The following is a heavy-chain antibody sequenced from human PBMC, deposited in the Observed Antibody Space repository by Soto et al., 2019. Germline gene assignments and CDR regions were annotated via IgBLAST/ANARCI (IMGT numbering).Heavy chain of an antibody. V-gene: IGHV4-39*01. CDR2: VYYSGST. Sequence: SETLSLTCTVSGGSVSSSSYYWGWVRQPPGKGLEWIGSVYYSGSTYYNPSLESRVTISVDKSKNQYSLKMMSLSAADTFVYYCGRLEGLATISYYFDYWGQGALVTVSS. CDR3: GRLEGLATISYYFDY. D-gene: IGHD3-9*01. J-gene: IGHJ4*02. CDR1: GGSVSSSSYY.